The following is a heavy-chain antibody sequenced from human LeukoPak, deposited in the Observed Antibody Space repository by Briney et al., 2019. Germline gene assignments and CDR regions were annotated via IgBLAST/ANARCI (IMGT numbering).Heavy chain of an antibody. CDR2: IYSSGKT. V-gene: IGHV4-4*07. Sequence: NSSETLSLTCTVSGGSVNSQYWSWIRQPAGKPLEWIGRIYSSGKTNFNPSLKSRVTLSVDTSKNQFSLKLSSVTAADTAMYYCARQITLGYCSSTSCFLFDYWGQGTLVTVSS. D-gene: IGHD2-2*01. J-gene: IGHJ4*02. CDR1: GGSVNSQY. CDR3: ARQITLGYCSSTSCFLFDY.